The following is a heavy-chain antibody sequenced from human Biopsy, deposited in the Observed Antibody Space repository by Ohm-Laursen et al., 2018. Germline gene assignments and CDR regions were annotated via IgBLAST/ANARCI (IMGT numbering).Heavy chain of an antibody. CDR1: GGPLRGYY. V-gene: IGHV4-31*11. J-gene: IGHJ4*02. D-gene: IGHD5-12*01. CDR3: ARLGSGDYFPTFFDF. CDR2: IFYSANT. Sequence: SQTLSLTCGVSGGPLRGYYWNWIRHHPGKGLEWTGNIFYSANTYYNPSLKSRVTISVDTSKNQFSLKLSSVTAADTAVYYCARLGSGDYFPTFFDFWGQGALVTVSS.